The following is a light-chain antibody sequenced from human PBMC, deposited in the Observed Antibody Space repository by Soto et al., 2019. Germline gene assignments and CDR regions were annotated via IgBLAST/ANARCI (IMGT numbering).Light chain of an antibody. Sequence: EGVLTQSPATLSLSPGERATLSCRASQSISDYLAWYQHKPGQAPRLLISDASNRAAGVPARFRGSGSGTDFTLTISCVEPEDFAVYYCQQRNNWPHTFGQGTKLEIK. J-gene: IGKJ2*01. V-gene: IGKV3-11*01. CDR1: QSISDY. CDR2: DAS. CDR3: QQRNNWPHT.